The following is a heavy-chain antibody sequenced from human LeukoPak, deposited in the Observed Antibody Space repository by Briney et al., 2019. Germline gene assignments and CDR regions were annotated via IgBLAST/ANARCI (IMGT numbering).Heavy chain of an antibody. Sequence: TGGSLRLSCAASGFTFSSYSMNWVRQAPGKGLEWVSSISSSSSYIYYADSVKGRFTISRDNAKNSLYLQMNSLRAEDTAVYYCARDLRYQLPYHDAFDIWGQGTMVTVPS. CDR3: ARDLRYQLPYHDAFDI. D-gene: IGHD2-2*01. CDR2: ISSSSSYI. J-gene: IGHJ3*02. V-gene: IGHV3-21*01. CDR1: GFTFSSYS.